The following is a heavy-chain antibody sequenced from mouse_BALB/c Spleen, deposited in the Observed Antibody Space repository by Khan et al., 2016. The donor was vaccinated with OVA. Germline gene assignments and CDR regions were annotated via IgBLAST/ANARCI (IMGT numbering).Heavy chain of an antibody. J-gene: IGHJ3*01. CDR1: DYSFTSYY. Sequence: VQLKQSGPELMKPGASVKISCKSSDYSFTSYYIHWVKQSHGKTLEWIGYIDPFNGGSTYNQNFKGKATLTVDKSSSTAYMYLSSLTSEDSAVYYGARHGSTSWFAYWGQGTLVTVSA. D-gene: IGHD1-1*01. CDR3: ARHGSTSWFAY. V-gene: IGHV1-31*01. CDR2: IDPFNGGS.